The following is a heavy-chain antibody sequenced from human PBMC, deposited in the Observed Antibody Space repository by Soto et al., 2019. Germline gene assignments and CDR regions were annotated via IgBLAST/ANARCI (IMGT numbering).Heavy chain of an antibody. D-gene: IGHD2-15*01. Sequence: QVQLVQSGAEVKKPGSSVKVSCKASGGTFSSYAISWVRQAPGQGLEWMGGIIPIFGTANYAQKFQGRVTITADESTSTAYRELSSLRSEDTAVYYCARLYCSGGSCYSEVWFDPWGQGTLVTVSS. CDR2: IIPIFGTA. CDR1: GGTFSSYA. CDR3: ARLYCSGGSCYSEVWFDP. J-gene: IGHJ5*02. V-gene: IGHV1-69*01.